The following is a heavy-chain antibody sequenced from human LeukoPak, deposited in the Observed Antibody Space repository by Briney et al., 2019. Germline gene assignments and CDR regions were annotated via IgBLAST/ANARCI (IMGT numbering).Heavy chain of an antibody. CDR2: ISSSISYI. V-gene: IGHV3-21*01. CDR3: AGGFGEFHILDYHYGMDV. Sequence: KPGGSLRLSCAASGFIFSDYSMNWVRQAPGKGLEWVSSISSSISYIYYADSVKGRFTISRDNAKNSLYLQMNSLRAEDTAVYYCAGGFGEFHILDYHYGMDVWGQGTTVTVSS. J-gene: IGHJ6*02. CDR1: GFIFSDYS. D-gene: IGHD3-10*01.